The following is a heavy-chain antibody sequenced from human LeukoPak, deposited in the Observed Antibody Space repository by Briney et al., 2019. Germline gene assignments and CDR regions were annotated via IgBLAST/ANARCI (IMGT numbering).Heavy chain of an antibody. CDR2: ISGSGGST. V-gene: IGHV3-23*01. Sequence: GGTLRLSCAASGFTFSSYGMSWVRQAPGKGLEWVSAISGSGGSTYYADSVKGRFTISRDNSKNTLYLQMNSLRAEDTAVYYCARSSSGYYGWFDPWGQGTLVTVSS. J-gene: IGHJ5*02. D-gene: IGHD3-22*01. CDR1: GFTFSSYG. CDR3: ARSSSGYYGWFDP.